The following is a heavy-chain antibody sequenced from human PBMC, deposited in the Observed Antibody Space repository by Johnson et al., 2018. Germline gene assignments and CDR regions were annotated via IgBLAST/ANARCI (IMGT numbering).Heavy chain of an antibody. J-gene: IGHJ6*03. V-gene: IGHV3-30*18. CDR2: ISYEGSKK. D-gene: IGHD6-13*01. CDR3: AKVAAAGTGYYYYYYMGF. Sequence: QVQLVQSGGGVVQPGRSLRLSCAASGFTFSSYGMHWVRQAPGKGLEWVAVISYEGSKKYYADYGKGRLTISRNNSKNTLYLQMNSRRAEDTAVYYCAKVAAAGTGYYYYYYMGFWGKGTTVTVSS. CDR1: GFTFSSYG.